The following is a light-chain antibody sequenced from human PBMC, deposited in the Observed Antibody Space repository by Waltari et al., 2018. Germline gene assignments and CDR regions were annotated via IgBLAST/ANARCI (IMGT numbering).Light chain of an antibody. Sequence: QSALAQPRSVSGSPGQSVTISCTGSSSNVVGYNYVSWYHQYPGQAPKLMLYDVNKRPSGVPHRFSGSKSGDTASLTISGLQAEDEADYYCCSYAGSYTYVFGTGTKVTV. CDR1: SSNVVGYNY. CDR2: DVN. J-gene: IGLJ1*01. CDR3: CSYAGSYTYV. V-gene: IGLV2-11*01.